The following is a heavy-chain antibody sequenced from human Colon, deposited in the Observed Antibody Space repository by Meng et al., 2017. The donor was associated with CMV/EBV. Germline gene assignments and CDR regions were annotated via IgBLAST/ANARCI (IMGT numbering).Heavy chain of an antibody. CDR3: AWDIAFYLAK. Sequence: RLVGSGGGLVKPGESLRVSGVGSGLNFNDAWMSWVRQAPGKGLEWIGRIKSKGSGGTTDYAAPVKDRFIISRDDSKNTLYLQMNSLEIEDTAIYFCAWDIAFYLAKWGQGALVTVSS. V-gene: IGHV3-15*01. D-gene: IGHD3-3*02. CDR1: GLNFNDAW. J-gene: IGHJ4*02. CDR2: IKSKGSGGTT.